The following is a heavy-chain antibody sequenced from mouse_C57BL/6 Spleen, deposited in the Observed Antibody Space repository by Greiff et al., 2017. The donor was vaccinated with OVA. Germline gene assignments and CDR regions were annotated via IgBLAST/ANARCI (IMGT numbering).Heavy chain of an antibody. CDR1: GYSITSGYY. J-gene: IGHJ3*01. Sequence: EVQLLESGPGLVKPSQSLSLSCSVTGYSITSGYYWNWIRQLPGNKLEWMGYIRYDGSNNYNPSLKNRLSITRDTSKNQFFLKLNAVTTEVTATYYCARGPPVVEGFAYWGQGTLVTVSA. V-gene: IGHV3-6*01. CDR2: IRYDGSN. CDR3: ARGPPVVEGFAY. D-gene: IGHD1-1*01.